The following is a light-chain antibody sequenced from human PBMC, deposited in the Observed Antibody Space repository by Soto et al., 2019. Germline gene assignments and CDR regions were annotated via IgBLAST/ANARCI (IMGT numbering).Light chain of an antibody. CDR2: WAS. Sequence: IVMTQSPDSLAVSLGERATINCKSSQRVLYSSNNRNYLAWYQQRPGQPPKLLIYWASTRESGVPDRFSGSGSGTDFTLTISSLQAEDVAVYYCQQYYTTPLPFGGGTKVDI. CDR3: QQYYTTPLP. J-gene: IGKJ4*01. V-gene: IGKV4-1*01. CDR1: QRVLYSSNNRNY.